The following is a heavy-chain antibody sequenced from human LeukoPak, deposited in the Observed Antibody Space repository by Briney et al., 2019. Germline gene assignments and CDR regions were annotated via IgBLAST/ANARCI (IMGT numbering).Heavy chain of an antibody. J-gene: IGHJ5*02. CDR3: AREGIAVAGGFDP. V-gene: IGHV4-39*07. CDR2: IYHSGST. CDR1: GGSISSSSYY. D-gene: IGHD6-19*01. Sequence: SETLSLTCTVSGGSISSSSYYWGWIRQPPGKGLEWIGSIYHSGSTYYNPSLKSRVTISVDTSKNQFSLKLSSVTAADTAVYYCAREGIAVAGGFDPWGQGTLVTVSS.